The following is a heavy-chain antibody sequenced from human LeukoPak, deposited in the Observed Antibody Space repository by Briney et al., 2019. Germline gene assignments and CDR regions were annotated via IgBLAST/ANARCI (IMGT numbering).Heavy chain of an antibody. CDR3: ARDYGSGNYYHFDY. J-gene: IGHJ4*02. CDR1: GYTFTNYY. Sequence: ASVKVSCKTSGYTFTNYYMHWVRQAPGQGLELMGVINPSGGSTTYAQNFQGRVTMTTDTSTSTVYMGLSSLRSEDTAIYYCARDYGSGNYYHFDYWGQGTLVTVSS. CDR2: INPSGGST. D-gene: IGHD3-10*01. V-gene: IGHV1-46*01.